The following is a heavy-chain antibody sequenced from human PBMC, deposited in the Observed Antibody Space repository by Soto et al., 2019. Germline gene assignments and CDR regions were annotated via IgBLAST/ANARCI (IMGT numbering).Heavy chain of an antibody. D-gene: IGHD3-22*01. V-gene: IGHV1-8*01. Sequence: GASVKVSCKASGYTFTSYDINWVLQATGQGLEWMGWMNPNSGNTGCAQKFQGRVTMTRNTSISTAYMELSSLRSEGTAVYYCASLWYYYDSSGYQDYGMDVWGQGTTVTVSS. CDR2: MNPNSGNT. CDR1: GYTFTSYD. J-gene: IGHJ6*02. CDR3: ASLWYYYDSSGYQDYGMDV.